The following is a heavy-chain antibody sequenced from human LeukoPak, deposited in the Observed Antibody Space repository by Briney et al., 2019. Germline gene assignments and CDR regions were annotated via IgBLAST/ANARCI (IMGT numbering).Heavy chain of an antibody. J-gene: IGHJ4*02. Sequence: SETLSLTCAVYGGSFSGYYWSWIRQPPGKGLEWIGEINHSGGTSYNPSLKSRVTISIDTSRNQFSLRLNSVTAADTAVYYCARGVLRYYYFDYWGQGALVTVSS. CDR1: GGSFSGYY. CDR2: INHSGGT. D-gene: IGHD1-26*01. V-gene: IGHV4-34*01. CDR3: ARGVLRYYYFDY.